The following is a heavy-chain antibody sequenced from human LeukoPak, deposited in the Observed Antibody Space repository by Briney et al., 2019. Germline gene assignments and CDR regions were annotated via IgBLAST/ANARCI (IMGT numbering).Heavy chain of an antibody. CDR3: ARLYWYYYDNGPGGSDAFDF. D-gene: IGHD3-22*01. V-gene: IGHV7-4-1*02. CDR2: TNTNTGNP. Sequence: ASVKVFCKPSGVTFTNYAMTWVRQAPGQGLEWIGWTNTNTGNPTYAQDFTGRFVFSLDTSVSTAYLLISSLKAEDTAVYYCARLYWYYYDNGPGGSDAFDFWGQGTMVTVSS. J-gene: IGHJ3*01. CDR1: GVTFTNYA.